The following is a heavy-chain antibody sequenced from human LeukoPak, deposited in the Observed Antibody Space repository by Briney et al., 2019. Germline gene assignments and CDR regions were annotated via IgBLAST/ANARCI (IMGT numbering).Heavy chain of an antibody. J-gene: IGHJ4*02. V-gene: IGHV4-38-2*01. CDR1: GYSISTGYY. CDR3: ATLLSDYGAHYFDS. CDR2: VYHSGST. Sequence: PSETLSLTCAVSGYSISTGYYWGWIRQPPGKGLEWIGSVYHSGSTYYNPSLKSRVTISVDTSKNQFSLKLSSLTAADTALYYCATLLSDYGAHYFDSWGQGVLVTVSS. D-gene: IGHD4-17*01.